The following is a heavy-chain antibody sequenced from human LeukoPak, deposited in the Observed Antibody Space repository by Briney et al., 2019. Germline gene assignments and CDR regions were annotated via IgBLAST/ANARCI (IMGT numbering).Heavy chain of an antibody. Sequence: GGSLRLSCAASGFTFSSYAMSWVRQAPGKGLEWVSGIIDSGESTYYANFAKGRFTISRDNSNNTLYLQMSSLRAEDTAVYYCAKLGGQELHNYYVAACGKGTTVALSS. V-gene: IGHV3-23*01. CDR3: AKLGGQELHNYYVAA. J-gene: IGHJ6*03. CDR1: GFTFSSYA. D-gene: IGHD3-16*01. CDR2: IIDSGEST.